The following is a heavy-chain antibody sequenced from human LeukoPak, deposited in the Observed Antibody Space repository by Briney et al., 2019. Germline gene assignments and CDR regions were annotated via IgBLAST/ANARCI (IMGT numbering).Heavy chain of an antibody. J-gene: IGHJ5*02. Sequence: PSETLSLTCAVSGDSISRYYWSWIRQPAGKGLEWIGRIYTTGGTNYNPSLKSRVTMSVDTSNNQFSLKLSSVTAADTAVYYCARGGFTKFDPWGQGTLVTVSS. CDR1: GDSISRYY. CDR2: IYTTGGT. D-gene: IGHD3-3*01. V-gene: IGHV4-4*07. CDR3: ARGGFTKFDP.